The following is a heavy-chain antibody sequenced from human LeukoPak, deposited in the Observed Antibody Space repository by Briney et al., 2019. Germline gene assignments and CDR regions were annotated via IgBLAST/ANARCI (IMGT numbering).Heavy chain of an antibody. CDR1: GGSTSSSSYY. CDR3: ARAELRYYDSSGYWSVALGHWFDP. Sequence: SETLSLTCTVSGGSTSSSSYYWGWIRQPPGKGLEWIGSIYYSGSTYYNPSLKSRVTISVDTSKNQFSLKLSSVTAADTAVYYCARAELRYYDSSGYWSVALGHWFDPWGQGTLVTVSS. J-gene: IGHJ5*02. CDR2: IYYSGST. V-gene: IGHV4-39*07. D-gene: IGHD3-22*01.